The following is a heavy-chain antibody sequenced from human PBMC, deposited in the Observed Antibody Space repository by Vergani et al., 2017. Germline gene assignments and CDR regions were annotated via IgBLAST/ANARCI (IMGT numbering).Heavy chain of an antibody. Sequence: QVQLQQWGAGLLKPSETLSLTCAVYGGSFSGYYWSWIRQPPGKGLEWIGEINHSGSINYNPSLKSRVTISVDTSKNQFSLKLSSVTAADTAVYYCARDEYYYDSSGYYYYFDYWGQGTLVTVSS. CDR2: INHSGSI. J-gene: IGHJ4*02. CDR3: ARDEYYYDSSGYYYYFDY. D-gene: IGHD3-22*01. CDR1: GGSFSGYY. V-gene: IGHV4-34*01.